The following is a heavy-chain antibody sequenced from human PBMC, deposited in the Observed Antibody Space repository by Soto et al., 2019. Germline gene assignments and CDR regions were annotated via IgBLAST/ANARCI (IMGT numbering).Heavy chain of an antibody. CDR3: ARGGPFLDERCLPSNWFDP. V-gene: IGHV1-69*13. CDR2: IIPIFGPA. Sequence: SVKVSCKASGGTFSSYAISWVPQAPGQGLEWMGGIIPIFGPANYAQKFQGRVTITADESTSTAYMELSSLRSEDTAVYYCARGGPFLDERCLPSNWFDPWGQGTLVTVSS. J-gene: IGHJ5*02. D-gene: IGHD3-3*01. CDR1: GGTFSSYA.